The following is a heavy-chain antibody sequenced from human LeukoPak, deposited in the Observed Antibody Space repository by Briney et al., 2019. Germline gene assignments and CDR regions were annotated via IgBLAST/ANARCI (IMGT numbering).Heavy chain of an antibody. CDR1: GFTFSSYA. CDR2: ISGSGGST. CDR3: AKDPQLLLNYYFDY. V-gene: IGHV3-23*01. Sequence: GGSLRLSCAASGFTFSSYAMSWVRQAPGKGLEWVSAISGSGGSTYYADSVKGRFTISRDNSKNTLYLQMNSLRVEDTAVYYCAKDPQLLLNYYFDYWGQGTLVTVSS. J-gene: IGHJ4*02. D-gene: IGHD2-15*01.